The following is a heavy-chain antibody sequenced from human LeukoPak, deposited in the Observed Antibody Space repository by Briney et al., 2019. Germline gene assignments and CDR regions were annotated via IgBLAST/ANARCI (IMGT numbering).Heavy chain of an antibody. CDR1: GFTFSSYW. V-gene: IGHV3-7*01. J-gene: IGHJ4*02. Sequence: GGSLRLSCAASGFTFSSYWMSWVRQAPGKGLEWVANINQDGSEKYYVDSVKGRFTISRDNADNSLYLHMNSLRAEDTAVYYCARDAAYGYDRFDYWGQGTQVTVSS. CDR2: INQDGSEK. CDR3: ARDAAYGYDRFDY. D-gene: IGHD5-18*01.